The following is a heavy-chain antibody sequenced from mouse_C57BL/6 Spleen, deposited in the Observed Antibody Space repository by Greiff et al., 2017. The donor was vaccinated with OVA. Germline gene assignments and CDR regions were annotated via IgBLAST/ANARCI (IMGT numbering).Heavy chain of an antibody. CDR3: ATFYDGYYVGYYYAMDY. CDR1: GYSITSGYY. J-gene: IGHJ4*01. CDR2: ISYDGSN. V-gene: IGHV3-6*01. Sequence: EVKLVESGPGLVKPSQSLSLTCSVSGYSITSGYYWNWIRQFPGNKLVWMGYISYDGSNNYNPSLKNRISITRDTSKNQFFLKLNSVTTEDTATYYCATFYDGYYVGYYYAMDYWGQGTSVTVSS. D-gene: IGHD2-3*01.